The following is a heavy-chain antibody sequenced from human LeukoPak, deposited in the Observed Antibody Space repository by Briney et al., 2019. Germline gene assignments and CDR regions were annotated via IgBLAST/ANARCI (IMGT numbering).Heavy chain of an antibody. CDR3: AKGGDSMLGQCDC. CDR1: GFTFSAYA. V-gene: IGHV3-23*05. CDR2: IGSDNKP. D-gene: IGHD3-10*02. J-gene: IGHJ4*02. Sequence: GGSLRLSCAASGFTFSAYAMTWVRQAPGEGLEWVSSIGSDNKPHYSESVKGRFTISREDSKNTLYLQMNSLRAEDTAVYYCAKGGDSMLGQCDCWGQGTLVTVSS.